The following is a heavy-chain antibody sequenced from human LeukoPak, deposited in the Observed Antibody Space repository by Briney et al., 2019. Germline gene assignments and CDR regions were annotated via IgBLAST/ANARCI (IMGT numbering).Heavy chain of an antibody. CDR1: GFTFSSYS. CDR2: ISSSSSYI. Sequence: PGASLRLSCASSGFTFSSYSRNWVRQAPRKVVEWVSSISSSSSYIYYAGSMKDRLTIPRDTAKNSLYLQMNSLRAEETAVYYCAKASYFDYWGQGTLVTVSS. V-gene: IGHV3-21*01. J-gene: IGHJ4*02. CDR3: AKASYFDY.